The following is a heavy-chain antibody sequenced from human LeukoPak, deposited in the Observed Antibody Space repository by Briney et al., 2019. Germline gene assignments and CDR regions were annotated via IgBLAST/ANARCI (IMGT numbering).Heavy chain of an antibody. D-gene: IGHD3-22*01. CDR3: ARDLGQYYDTSDNWFDP. Sequence: GGSLRLSCAASGFTFSNYWMHWVRQAPGKGLVWVLRINSDGINTSYADSVKGRFTISRDNAKNTLNLQMNSLRAEDTAVYYCARDLGQYYDTSDNWFDPWGQGTLVTVSS. CDR2: INSDGINT. J-gene: IGHJ5*02. V-gene: IGHV3-74*01. CDR1: GFTFSNYW.